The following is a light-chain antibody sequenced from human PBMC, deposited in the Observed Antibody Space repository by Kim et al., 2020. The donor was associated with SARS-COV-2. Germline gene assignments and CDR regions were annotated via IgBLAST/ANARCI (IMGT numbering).Light chain of an antibody. J-gene: IGKJ1*01. CDR3: QKYNSAPRT. Sequence: GDRVTITCRASQAISNYLAWYQQRPGKAPNLLIYAASTLRSGVPSRFSGSGSGTDFTLTISSLQPEDVATYYCQKYNSAPRTFGPGTKVDIK. V-gene: IGKV1-27*01. CDR2: AAS. CDR1: QAISNY.